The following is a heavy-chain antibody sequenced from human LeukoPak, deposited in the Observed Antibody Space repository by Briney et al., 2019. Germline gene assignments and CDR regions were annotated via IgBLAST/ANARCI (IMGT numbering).Heavy chain of an antibody. CDR3: ARVAGGYCSSTSCSGYFQH. CDR1: GGTFSSYA. V-gene: IGHV1-69*01. Sequence: SVKVSCKASGGTFSSYAISWVRQAPGQGLEWMGGIIPIFGTANYAQKFQARVTITADESTSTAYMELSSLRSEDTAVYYCARVAGGYCSSTSCSGYFQHWGQGTLVTVSS. CDR2: IIPIFGTA. J-gene: IGHJ1*01. D-gene: IGHD2-2*01.